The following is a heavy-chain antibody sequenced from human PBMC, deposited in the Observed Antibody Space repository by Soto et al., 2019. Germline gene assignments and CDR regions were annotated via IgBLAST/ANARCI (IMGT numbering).Heavy chain of an antibody. J-gene: IGHJ6*02. CDR1: GFTFSSYG. Sequence: QVQLVESGGGVVQPGRSLRLSCAASGFTFSSYGMHWVRQAPGKGLEWVAVISYDGSNKYYADSVKGRFTISRDNSKNTLYLQMNSLRAEDTAVYYCAKDRGTVAFGGVIVPLPSYGMDVWGQGTTVTVSS. CDR3: AKDRGTVAFGGVIVPLPSYGMDV. D-gene: IGHD3-16*02. CDR2: ISYDGSNK. V-gene: IGHV3-30*18.